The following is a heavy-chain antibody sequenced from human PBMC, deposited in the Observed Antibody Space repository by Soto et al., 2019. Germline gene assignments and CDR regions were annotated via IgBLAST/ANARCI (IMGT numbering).Heavy chain of an antibody. Sequence: GGSLRLSCASSGFTFSNYAMSWVRQAPGKGLEWVSSISGGGSNKYYADSVKGRFTISRDNSKNTLYLQMNSLRAEDTAVYYCARGRNRGIVVVVAAGFSAFDYWGQGTLVTVPS. CDR3: ARGRNRGIVVVVAAGFSAFDY. D-gene: IGHD2-15*01. J-gene: IGHJ4*02. CDR1: GFTFSNYA. V-gene: IGHV3-23*01. CDR2: ISGGGSNK.